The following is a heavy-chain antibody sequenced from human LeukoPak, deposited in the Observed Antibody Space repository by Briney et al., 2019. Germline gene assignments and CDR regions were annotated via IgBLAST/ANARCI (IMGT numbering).Heavy chain of an antibody. V-gene: IGHV4-59*08. CDR1: GGSIGTYY. Sequence: PSETLSLTYTVSGGSIGTYYRSWIRQSPGKGLEWIGYIYVTGSTRYNPYLRSRVTISVDTSRNQFFLKVSSVTAADTAVYYCARHIGGGIEDMDVWGKGTKVTVSS. J-gene: IGHJ6*03. D-gene: IGHD3-16*02. CDR3: ARHIGGGIEDMDV. CDR2: IYVTGST.